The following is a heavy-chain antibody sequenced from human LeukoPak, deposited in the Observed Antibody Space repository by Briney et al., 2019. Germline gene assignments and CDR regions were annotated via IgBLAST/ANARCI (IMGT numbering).Heavy chain of an antibody. J-gene: IGHJ4*02. CDR3: ATLGMVRGNDY. Sequence: GGPLRLSCAASGFTFSSYAMSWVSQAPGKGLEWVSAISGSGGSTYYADSVKGRFTISRDNSKNTLYLQMNSLRAEDTAVYYCATLGMVRGNDYWGQGTLVTVSS. CDR1: GFTFSSYA. V-gene: IGHV3-23*01. CDR2: ISGSGGST. D-gene: IGHD3-10*01.